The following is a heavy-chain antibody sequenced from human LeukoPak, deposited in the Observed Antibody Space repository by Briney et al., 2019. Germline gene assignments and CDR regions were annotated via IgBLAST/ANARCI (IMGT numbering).Heavy chain of an antibody. D-gene: IGHD3-3*01. CDR2: IKQDGSEK. V-gene: IGHV3-7*03. CDR1: GFTFSSYW. J-gene: IGHJ6*02. Sequence: GGSLRPSCAASGFTFSSYWMSWVRQAPGKGLEWVANIKQDGSEKYYVDSVKGRFIISRDNAKNSLYLQMNSLRAEDTAVYYCARIGNNPRITIFGVAHLDYYYYGMDVWGQGTTVTVSS. CDR3: ARIGNNPRITIFGVAHLDYYYYGMDV.